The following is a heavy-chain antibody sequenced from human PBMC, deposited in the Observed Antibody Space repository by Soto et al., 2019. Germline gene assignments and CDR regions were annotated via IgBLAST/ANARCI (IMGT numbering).Heavy chain of an antibody. J-gene: IGHJ4*02. Sequence: QVQLVQSGAEVKKPGASVKVSCKASGYTFTDYYMHWVRQAPGQGLEWMGWINPNSGGTNYAQKFQGWVTMTMDTSISTAYMELNSLMSDDTAVYYCATEVGGYLQFDYWGQGTLVTVSS. V-gene: IGHV1-2*04. D-gene: IGHD3-10*01. CDR3: ATEVGGYLQFDY. CDR1: GYTFTDYY. CDR2: INPNSGGT.